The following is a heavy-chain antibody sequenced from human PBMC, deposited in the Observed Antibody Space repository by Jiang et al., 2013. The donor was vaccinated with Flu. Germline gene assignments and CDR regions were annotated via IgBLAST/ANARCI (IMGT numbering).Heavy chain of an antibody. D-gene: IGHD4-11*01. CDR2: VYPGDSDT. V-gene: IGHV5-51*01. J-gene: IGHJ6*02. CDR1: GYIFTSHW. Sequence: SGYIFTSHWIAWVRQMPGKGLEWMGIVYPGDSDTRYSPSFQGQVTISADKSITTAYLQWTSLKASGTAMYYCARALQDYKGADYYYYGMDVWGQGTAVTVSS. CDR3: ARALQDYKGADYYYYGMDV.